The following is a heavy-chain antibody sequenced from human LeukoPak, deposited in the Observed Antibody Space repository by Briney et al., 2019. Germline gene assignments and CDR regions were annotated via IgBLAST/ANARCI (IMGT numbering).Heavy chain of an antibody. J-gene: IGHJ6*03. CDR1: GFTFSSYA. Sequence: GGSLRPSCAASGFTFSSYAMHWVRQAPGKGLEWVAVISYDGSNKYYADSVKGRFTISRDNSKNTLYLQMNSLRAEDTAVYYCARPLEYSSSSGLGYYYYMDVWGKGTTVTVSS. CDR2: ISYDGSNK. D-gene: IGHD6-6*01. V-gene: IGHV3-30*04. CDR3: ARPLEYSSSSGLGYYYYMDV.